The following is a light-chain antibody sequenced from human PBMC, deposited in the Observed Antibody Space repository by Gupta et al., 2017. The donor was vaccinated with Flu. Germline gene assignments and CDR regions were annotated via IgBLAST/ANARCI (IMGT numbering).Light chain of an antibody. Sequence: VLTQSPATLSLSPAERATLSCRGSKSVSSYLAWYQQKPGQAPRLLIYDASNRATGIPDRFSGSGSGTDFTLTISSLEPEDFAVYYCQQRSNWLTFGGGTKVEIK. J-gene: IGKJ4*01. CDR3: QQRSNWLT. CDR1: KSVSSY. CDR2: DAS. V-gene: IGKV3-11*01.